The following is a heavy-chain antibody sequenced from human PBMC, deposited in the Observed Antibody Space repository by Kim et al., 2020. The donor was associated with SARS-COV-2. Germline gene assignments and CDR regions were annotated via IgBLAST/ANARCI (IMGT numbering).Heavy chain of an antibody. CDR1: GFTFSDYY. D-gene: IGHD3-3*01. Sequence: GGSLRLSCAASGFTFSDYYMSWIRQAPGKGLEWVSYISSSGSTIYYADSVKGRFTISRDNAKNSLYLQMNSLRAEDTAVYYCARVNDFWSGSYYFDYWGQGTLVTVSS. J-gene: IGHJ4*02. CDR3: ARVNDFWSGSYYFDY. V-gene: IGHV3-11*01. CDR2: ISSSGSTI.